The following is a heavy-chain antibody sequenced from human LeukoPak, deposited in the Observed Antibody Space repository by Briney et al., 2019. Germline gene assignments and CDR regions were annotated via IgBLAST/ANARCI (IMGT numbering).Heavy chain of an antibody. J-gene: IGHJ4*02. V-gene: IGHV3-48*01. D-gene: IGHD3-16*02. CDR2: ISSSSSTI. Sequence: HAGGSLRLSCAASGFTFSSYSMNWVRQAPGKGLEWVSYISSSSSTIYYADSVKGRFTISRDNAKNSLYLQMNSLRAEDTAVYYCAREYDYVWGSYLDYWGQGTLVTVSS. CDR3: AREYDYVWGSYLDY. CDR1: GFTFSSYS.